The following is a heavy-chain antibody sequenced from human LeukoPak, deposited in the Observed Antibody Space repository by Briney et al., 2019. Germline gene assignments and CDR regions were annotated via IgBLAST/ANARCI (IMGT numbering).Heavy chain of an antibody. D-gene: IGHD3-22*01. CDR3: ARAEDYYDSSGYLAAPNDAFDI. CDR2: IIPIFGTA. V-gene: IGHV1-69*05. J-gene: IGHJ3*02. CDR1: GGTFSSYA. Sequence: GASVKVSCKASGGTFSSYAISWVRQAPGQGLEWMGGIIPIFGTANYAQKLQGRVTITTDESTSTAYMELSSLRSEDTAVYYCARAEDYYDSSGYLAAPNDAFDIWGQGTMVTVSS.